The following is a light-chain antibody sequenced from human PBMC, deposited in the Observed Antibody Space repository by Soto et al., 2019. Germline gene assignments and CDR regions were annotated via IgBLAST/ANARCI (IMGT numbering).Light chain of an antibody. Sequence: EIVMTQSPATPSVSPGEGATLSCRASQSVDSHLAWFQQKPGQAPRLLIYDASTRATGIPARFSGSGSGTEFILTISSLQSEDFAVYYCQQYDNWPPWTFGPGTKGDIK. J-gene: IGKJ1*01. V-gene: IGKV3-15*01. CDR3: QQYDNWPPWT. CDR2: DAS. CDR1: QSVDSH.